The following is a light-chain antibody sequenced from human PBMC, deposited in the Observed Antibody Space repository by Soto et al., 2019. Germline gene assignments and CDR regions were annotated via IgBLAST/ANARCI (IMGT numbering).Light chain of an antibody. CDR2: DVT. Sequence: QSALTQPASVSGSPGQSITISCTGTSSDVGGYNYVCWNQQHPGKAPKLIIYDVTNRPSGVANRFSGSKSGNTASLSISGLQAEDEADYYCSSYTSSSTVVFGGGTQLTVL. V-gene: IGLV2-14*01. J-gene: IGLJ2*01. CDR3: SSYTSSSTVV. CDR1: SSDVGGYNY.